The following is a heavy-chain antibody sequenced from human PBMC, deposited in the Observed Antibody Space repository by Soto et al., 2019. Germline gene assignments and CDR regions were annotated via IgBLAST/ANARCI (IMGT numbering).Heavy chain of an antibody. V-gene: IGHV3-48*04. CDR3: ARDRDWAFDY. CDR1: GFTFNSYS. D-gene: IGHD3-9*01. J-gene: IGHJ4*02. Sequence: LRLSCVASGFTFNSYSMVWVRQAPGKGLEWVSYIFVSSTTIYYADSVKGRFTVSRDNAQNSLFLLMNSLRAEDTAVYYCARDRDWAFDYWGRGTLVTV. CDR2: IFVSSTTI.